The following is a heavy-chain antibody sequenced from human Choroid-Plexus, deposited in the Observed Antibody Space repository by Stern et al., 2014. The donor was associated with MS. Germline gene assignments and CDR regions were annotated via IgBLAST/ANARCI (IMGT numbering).Heavy chain of an antibody. CDR2: INPNTGGT. CDR1: GYIFTGYY. J-gene: IGHJ6*02. Sequence: QLVQSGAEVKKPGASVKVSCKTSGYIFTGYYIHWVRQAPGQGLEWMAWINPNTGGTKYAQKFQGRVTMSRDTSICTAYVELSSLTSDDTAVYYCARYQRGITIFGVVTDYYYLGMDVWGQGTTVTVSS. V-gene: IGHV1-2*02. CDR3: ARYQRGITIFGVVTDYYYLGMDV. D-gene: IGHD3-3*01.